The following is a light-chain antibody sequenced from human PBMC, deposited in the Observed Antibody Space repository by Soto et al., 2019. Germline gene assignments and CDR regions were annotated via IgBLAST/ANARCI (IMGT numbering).Light chain of an antibody. CDR2: DVS. CDR1: SSDVGGYNY. V-gene: IGLV2-11*01. Sequence: QYVLTQPRSVSGSPGQSVTVSCTGTSSDVGGYNYVSWYQQYPDKAPKLMISDVSKRPSGVPDRFSGSKSGNTASLTISGLQAEDEADYYCCSYAGTFLNVFRTGTKVTV. J-gene: IGLJ1*01. CDR3: CSYAGTFLNV.